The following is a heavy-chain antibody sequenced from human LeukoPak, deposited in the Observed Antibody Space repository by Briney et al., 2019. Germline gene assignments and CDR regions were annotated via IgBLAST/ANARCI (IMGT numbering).Heavy chain of an antibody. D-gene: IGHD1-26*01. CDR2: IYTSGST. J-gene: IGHJ4*02. Sequence: PSETLSLTCTVSVGSISSYYWSWIRQPAGKGLEWIGRIYTSGSTNYNPSLKSRVTMSIDTSKNHFSLKLSSATAADTAVYYCARDVSYAFFDYWGQGTLVTVSS. CDR3: ARDVSYAFFDY. CDR1: VGSISSYY. V-gene: IGHV4-4*07.